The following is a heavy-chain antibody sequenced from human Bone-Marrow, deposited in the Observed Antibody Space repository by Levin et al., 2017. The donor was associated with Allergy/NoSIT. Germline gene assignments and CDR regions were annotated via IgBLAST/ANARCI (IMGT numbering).Heavy chain of an antibody. Sequence: GASVKVSCAASGFTFSDYYMSWIRQAPGKGPEWVSHISGSSSHTNYADSVKGRFTISRDNAKNSLYLQMNSLRAEDTAIYYCAISMIQSWSAFDYWGQGTLVTVSS. D-gene: IGHD5-18*01. CDR3: AISMIQSWSAFDY. V-gene: IGHV3-11*03. CDR2: ISGSSSHT. CDR1: GFTFSDYY. J-gene: IGHJ4*02.